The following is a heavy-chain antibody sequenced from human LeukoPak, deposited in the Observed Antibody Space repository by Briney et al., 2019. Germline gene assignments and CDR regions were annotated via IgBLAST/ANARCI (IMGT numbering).Heavy chain of an antibody. J-gene: IGHJ6*04. V-gene: IGHV3-21*01. Sequence: GGSLRLSCAASGFTFSSYSMNWVRQAPAKGLEWVSSISSSSSYIYYADSVKGRFTISRDNAKNSLYLQMNSLRAEDTAVYYCARDEVLWFGELPPYYYGMDVWGKGTTVTVSS. D-gene: IGHD3-10*01. CDR3: ARDEVLWFGELPPYYYGMDV. CDR2: ISSSSSYI. CDR1: GFTFSSYS.